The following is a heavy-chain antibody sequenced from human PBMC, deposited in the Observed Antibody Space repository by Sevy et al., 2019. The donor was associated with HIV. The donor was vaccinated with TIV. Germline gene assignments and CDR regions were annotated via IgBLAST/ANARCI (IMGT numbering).Heavy chain of an antibody. CDR2: IYYNGHI. J-gene: IGHJ4*02. CDR1: GGSITSHY. V-gene: IGHV4-59*08. CDR3: AGENAWGRGYS. Sequence: SETLSRTCTVSGGSITSHYWNWIRQPPGKGLEWIANIYYNGHINYNPSLKSRVTLSLDTSKNQFALRLSSVTAAETAMYYCAGENAWGRGYSWGQGTLVTVSS. D-gene: IGHD1-26*01.